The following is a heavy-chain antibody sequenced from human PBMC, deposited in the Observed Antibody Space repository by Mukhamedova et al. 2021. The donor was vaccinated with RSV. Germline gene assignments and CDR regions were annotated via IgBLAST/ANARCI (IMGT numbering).Heavy chain of an antibody. CDR2: FSNSGST. V-gene: IGHV4-59*01. J-gene: IGHJ4*02. D-gene: IGHD3-10*01. Sequence: WSWIRQPPGKGLEWIGYFSNSGSTKYTPSLKSRVRISVDTTQNQFSLSLNSVTAADTAVYYCARGHYGSGSLDYWGQEALVTVSS. CDR3: ARGHYGSGSLDY.